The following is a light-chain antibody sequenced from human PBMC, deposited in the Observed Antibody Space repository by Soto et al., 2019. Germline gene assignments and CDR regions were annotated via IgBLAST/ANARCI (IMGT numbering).Light chain of an antibody. J-gene: IGLJ3*02. V-gene: IGLV1-51*02. CDR1: SSNIGKNF. CDR3: ASWDSSLYGVV. CDR2: END. Sequence: QSVLTQPPSVSAAPGQNVAISCSGGSSNIGKNFVSWYQQVPGAAPKVLIYENDKRLSGIPDRFSGSRSGTSVTLAIAGLQTGDEADYYCASWDSSLYGVVFGGGTKRTVL.